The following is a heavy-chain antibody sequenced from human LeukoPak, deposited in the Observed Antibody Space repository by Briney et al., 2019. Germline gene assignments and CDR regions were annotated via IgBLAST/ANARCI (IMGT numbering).Heavy chain of an antibody. CDR1: GFTFSDYY. J-gene: IGHJ4*02. CDR3: ARRLTTGGFFDY. CDR2: ISSSSSYT. D-gene: IGHD4-11*01. V-gene: IGHV3-11*06. Sequence: SGGSLRLSCAASGFTFSDYYMSWIRQAPGKGLEWVSYISSSSSYTNYADPVKGRFTISRDNAKNSLYLQMNSLRAEDTAVYYCARRLTTGGFFDYWGQGTLVTVSS.